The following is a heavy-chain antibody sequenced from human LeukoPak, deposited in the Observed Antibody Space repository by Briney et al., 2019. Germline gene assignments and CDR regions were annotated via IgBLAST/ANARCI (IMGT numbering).Heavy chain of an antibody. CDR1: GYVFTAYY. CDR2: INPNTGGT. J-gene: IGHJ4*02. Sequence: ASVKASCKASGYVFTAYYIHWVRRAPGQGLEWVAWINPNTGGTNYAQNFQGRVSLTRDTSISTAYMELRGLRFDDTALYYCARDEEMASGSGAGYCFEHWGQGTLVTVSS. CDR3: ARDEEMASGSGAGYCFEH. V-gene: IGHV1-2*02. D-gene: IGHD3-10*01.